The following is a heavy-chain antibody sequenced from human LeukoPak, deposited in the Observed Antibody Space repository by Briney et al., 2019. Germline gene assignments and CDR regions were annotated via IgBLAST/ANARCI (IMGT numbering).Heavy chain of an antibody. CDR3: ARESGRVVRGATPEY. CDR1: GYTFTSYG. J-gene: IGHJ4*02. V-gene: IGHV1-18*01. D-gene: IGHD3-10*01. CDR2: ISAYNGNT. Sequence: VASVKVSCKASGYTFTSYGISWVRQAPGQGLEWMGWISAYNGNTNYAQKLQGRVTMTTDTSTSTAYMELRSLRSDDTAVYYCARESGRVVRGATPEYWGQGTLVTVSS.